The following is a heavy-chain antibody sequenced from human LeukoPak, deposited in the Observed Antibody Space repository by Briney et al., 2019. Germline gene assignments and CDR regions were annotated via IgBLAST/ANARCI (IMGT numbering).Heavy chain of an antibody. D-gene: IGHD3-16*01. V-gene: IGHV5-51*01. J-gene: IGHJ4*02. CDR3: GRLAGG. CDR2: IYPDDSNT. Sequence: GESLQISCKGSGHSFTSYWVGWVRQMPGKGLEWMGIIYPDDSNTRYSPSFQGQVTLSADKSISTAYLQWSSLKASDTAMYYCGRLAGGWGQGTLVTVSS. CDR1: GHSFTSYW.